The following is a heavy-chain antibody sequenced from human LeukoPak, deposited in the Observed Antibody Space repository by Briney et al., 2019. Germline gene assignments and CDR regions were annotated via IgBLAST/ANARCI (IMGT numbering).Heavy chain of an antibody. CDR3: ARGPVVPAAPPGFGGSRFYYGMDV. CDR1: GGTFSSYA. V-gene: IGHV1-69*13. Sequence: ASVKLSCKASGGTFSSYAISWVRQAPGQGLEWMGGIIPIFGTANYAQKFQGRVTITADESTSTAYMELSSLRSEDTAVYYCARGPVVPAAPPGFGGSRFYYGMDVWGKGTTVTVSS. D-gene: IGHD2-2*01. CDR2: IIPIFGTA. J-gene: IGHJ6*04.